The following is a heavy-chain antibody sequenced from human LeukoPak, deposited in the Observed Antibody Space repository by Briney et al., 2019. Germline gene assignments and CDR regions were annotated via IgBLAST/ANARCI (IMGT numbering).Heavy chain of an antibody. J-gene: IGHJ4*02. V-gene: IGHV3-23*01. CDR2: LGISGDYA. Sequence: GGSLRLSCVASGFTLSSYAVSWVRQAPGKGLQWVSSLGISGDYAWYAGSVKGRFTISRDNSKNTLYLQMNSLRAEDTAVYYCAKASATVTTVPLDYWGQGTLVTVSS. CDR1: GFTLSSYA. D-gene: IGHD4-17*01. CDR3: AKASATVTTVPLDY.